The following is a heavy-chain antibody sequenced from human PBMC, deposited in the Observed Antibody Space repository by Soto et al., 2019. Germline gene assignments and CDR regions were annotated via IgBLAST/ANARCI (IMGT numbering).Heavy chain of an antibody. CDR3: ARGDPNYYDSSGCDY. CDR1: GGSISSGGYY. V-gene: IGHV4-31*03. Sequence: PSATLSLTCTVSGGSISSGGYYWSWIRQHPGKGLEWIGYIYYSGSTYYNPSLKSRVTISVDTSKNQFSLKLSSVTAADTAVYYCARGDPNYYDSSGCDYWGQGTLVTVSS. D-gene: IGHD3-22*01. J-gene: IGHJ4*02. CDR2: IYYSGST.